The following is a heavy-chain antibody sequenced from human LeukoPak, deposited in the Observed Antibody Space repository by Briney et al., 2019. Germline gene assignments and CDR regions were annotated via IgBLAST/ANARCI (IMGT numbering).Heavy chain of an antibody. J-gene: IGHJ4*02. V-gene: IGHV4-34*01. CDR3: ARGRKQLVRGAPFDY. CDR2: INHSGST. D-gene: IGHD6-13*01. CDR1: GGSFSGYY. Sequence: SETLSLTCAVYGGSFSGYYWSWIRQPPGKGLEWIGEINHSGSTNYNPSLKSRVTISVDTSKNQFSLKLSSVTAADTAVYYCARGRKQLVRGAPFDYWGLGTLVTVSS.